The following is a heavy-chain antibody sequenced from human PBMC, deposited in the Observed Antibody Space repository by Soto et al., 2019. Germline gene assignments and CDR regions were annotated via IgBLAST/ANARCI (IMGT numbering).Heavy chain of an antibody. V-gene: IGHV1-69*02. Sequence: QVQLVQSGAEVKKPGSSVKVSCKASGGTFSSYTISWVRQAPGQGLEWMGRIIPILGIANYAQKFQGRVTITADKSTSTAYMELSSLRSEHTAVYYCASIIAARRSNFDYWGQGTLVTVSS. D-gene: IGHD6-6*01. J-gene: IGHJ4*02. CDR1: GGTFSSYT. CDR3: ASIIAARRSNFDY. CDR2: IIPILGIA.